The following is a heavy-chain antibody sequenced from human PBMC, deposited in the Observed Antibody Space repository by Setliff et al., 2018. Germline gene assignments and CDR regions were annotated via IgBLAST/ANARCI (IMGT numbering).Heavy chain of an antibody. D-gene: IGHD3-10*01. CDR2: INSDGSST. Sequence: GSLRLSCAASGFTFSSYWMHWVRQAPGKGLVWVSRINSDGSSTSYADSVKGRFTISRDNAKNTLYLQMNSLRADDTAVYYCAREESYYGSGSPCTYWGQGTLVTVSS. V-gene: IGHV3-74*01. J-gene: IGHJ4*02. CDR3: AREESYYGSGSPCTY. CDR1: GFTFSSYW.